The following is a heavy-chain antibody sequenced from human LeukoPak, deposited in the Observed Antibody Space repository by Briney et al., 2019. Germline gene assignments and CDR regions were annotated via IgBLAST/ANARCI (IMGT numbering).Heavy chain of an antibody. CDR3: ARFGFGSGYFPGHY. Sequence: GGSLRISCKGSGYSFSNYWIGWVRQMPGKGLEWMGSTHPGDSDTRYSPSFQGQVTSSAEKSISTAYLQWSSLKASDTAMYYCARFGFGSGYFPGHYWGQGTLVTVSS. CDR2: THPGDSDT. J-gene: IGHJ4*02. CDR1: GYSFSNYW. V-gene: IGHV5-51*01. D-gene: IGHD3-22*01.